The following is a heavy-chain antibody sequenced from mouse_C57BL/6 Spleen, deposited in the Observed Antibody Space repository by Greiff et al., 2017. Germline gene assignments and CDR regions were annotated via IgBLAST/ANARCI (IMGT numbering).Heavy chain of an antibody. CDR3: ARGGGYGSRDWYFDV. J-gene: IGHJ1*03. CDR2: IDPSDSYT. V-gene: IGHV1-59*01. CDR1: GYTFTSYW. D-gene: IGHD1-1*01. Sequence: QVQLQQPGAELVRPGTSVKLSCKASGYTFTSYWMHWVKQRPGQGLEWIGVIDPSDSYTNYNQKFKGKATLTVDTSSSTAYMQLSSLTSEDDAVYYCARGGGYGSRDWYFDVWGTGTTVTVSA.